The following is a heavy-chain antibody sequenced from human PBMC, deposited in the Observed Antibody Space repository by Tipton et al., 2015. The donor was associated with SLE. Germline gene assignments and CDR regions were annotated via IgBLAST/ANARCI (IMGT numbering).Heavy chain of an antibody. D-gene: IGHD2/OR15-2a*01. J-gene: IGHJ4*02. CDR1: GFMFSSYG. V-gene: IGHV3-30*02. CDR2: IRYESK. CDR3: AKDRPFYGGNPYYFDY. Sequence: GSLRLSCAAPGFMFSSYGMHWVRQAPGKGLEWVAFIRYESKYYADSVKGRFIISRDDSKNMVFLQMDSLRAEDTAVYYCAKDRPFYGGNPYYFDYWGQGTLVTVSS.